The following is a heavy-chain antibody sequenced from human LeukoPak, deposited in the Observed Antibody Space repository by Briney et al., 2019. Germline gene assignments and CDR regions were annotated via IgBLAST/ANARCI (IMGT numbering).Heavy chain of an antibody. D-gene: IGHD6-19*01. CDR2: IYPGDSDT. CDR1: GYSFSNHW. Sequence: GESLKISCKGSGYSFSNHWIGWVRQMPGKGLEWMGIIYPGDSDTTYSPSFQGQVTISADKSTSTAYLHWSSLKASDTAMYYCAGHLSSSGWRKLDYWGQGTLVTVSS. J-gene: IGHJ4*02. CDR3: AGHLSSSGWRKLDY. V-gene: IGHV5-51*01.